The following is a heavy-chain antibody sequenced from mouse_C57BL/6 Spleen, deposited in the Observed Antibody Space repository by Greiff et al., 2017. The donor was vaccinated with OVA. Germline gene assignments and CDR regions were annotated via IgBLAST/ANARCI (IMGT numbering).Heavy chain of an antibody. D-gene: IGHD3-2*02. J-gene: IGHJ2*01. V-gene: IGHV5-6*02. Sequence: EVMLVESGGDLVKPGGSLKLSCAASGFTFSSYGMSWVRQTPDKRLEWVATISSGGSYTYYPDSVKGRFTISRDNAKNTLYLQMSSLKSEDTAMYYCAGQLRPHYFDYWGQGTTLTVSS. CDR3: AGQLRPHYFDY. CDR2: ISSGGSYT. CDR1: GFTFSSYG.